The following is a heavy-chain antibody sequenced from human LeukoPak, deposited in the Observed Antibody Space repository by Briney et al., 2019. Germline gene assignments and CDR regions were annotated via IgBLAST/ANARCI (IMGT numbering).Heavy chain of an antibody. CDR1: GFTFSSYA. Sequence: GGSLRLSCAASGFTFSSYAMSWVRQAPGKGLEWVSAISGSGGSTYYADSVKGRFTISRDNSKNTLYLQMNSLRAEDTAVYYCGSKDIVVVPAAITSYYYYYGMDVWGQGTTVTVSS. V-gene: IGHV3-23*01. D-gene: IGHD2-2*01. J-gene: IGHJ6*02. CDR2: ISGSGGST. CDR3: GSKDIVVVPAAITSYYYYYGMDV.